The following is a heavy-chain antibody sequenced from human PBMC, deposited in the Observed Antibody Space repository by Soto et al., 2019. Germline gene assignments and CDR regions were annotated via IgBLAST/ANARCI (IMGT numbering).Heavy chain of an antibody. CDR2: ISNDGSNK. CDR3: AGLDYYGSGCYLDFEY. CDR1: GFTFSSYA. V-gene: IGHV3-30-3*01. Sequence: QVQLVESGGGVVQPGRSLRLSCAASGFTFSSYAMHWVRQAPGKGLEWVAVISNDGSNKYYADSVKGRFTISRDNSKNTLYLQMNSQRDEDTAVYYCAGLDYYGSGCYLDFEYWGQGTLVTVSS. D-gene: IGHD3-10*01. J-gene: IGHJ4*02.